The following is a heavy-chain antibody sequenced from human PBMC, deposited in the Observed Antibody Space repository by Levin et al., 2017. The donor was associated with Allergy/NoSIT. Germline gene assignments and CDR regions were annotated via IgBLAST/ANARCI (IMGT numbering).Heavy chain of an antibody. Sequence: KPSETLSLTCTVSGGPISTYYWSWLRQPPGKGLEWIGFIYYTGTTYYNPSLKSRVTISVDNSKNQFSLKLNSVTAADTAVYYCARDRAPSGFDAFDIWGLGTLVTVSS. D-gene: IGHD7-27*01. J-gene: IGHJ3*02. V-gene: IGHV4-59*01. CDR2: IYYTGTT. CDR1: GGPISTYY. CDR3: ARDRAPSGFDAFDI.